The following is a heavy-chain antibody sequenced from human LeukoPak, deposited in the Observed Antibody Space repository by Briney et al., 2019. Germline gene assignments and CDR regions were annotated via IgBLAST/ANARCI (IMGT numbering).Heavy chain of an antibody. CDR3: ARTYYYDSSGYYYEDY. CDR1: GGSFSGYY. D-gene: IGHD3-22*01. CDR2: INHSGST. V-gene: IGHV4-34*01. Sequence: SETLSLTCAVYGGSFSGYYWSWIRQPPGKGLEWIGEINHSGSTNYNPSLKSRVTISVGTSKNQFSLKLSSVTAADTAVYYCARTYYYDSSGYYYEDYWGQGTLVTVSS. J-gene: IGHJ4*02.